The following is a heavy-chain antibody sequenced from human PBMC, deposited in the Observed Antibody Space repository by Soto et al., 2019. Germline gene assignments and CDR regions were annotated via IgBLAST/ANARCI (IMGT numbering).Heavy chain of an antibody. D-gene: IGHD3-22*01. CDR1: GGSISSGGYS. Sequence: QLQLQESGSGLVKPSQTLSLTCAVSGGSISSGGYSWSWIRQPPGKGLEWIGYIYHSGSTYYNPSLKSRVTISVDRSKNQFPLKLSSVTAADTAVYYCARAPARYYYDSSGYYYGDYFDYWGQGTLVTVSS. CDR2: IYHSGST. CDR3: ARAPARYYYDSSGYYYGDYFDY. V-gene: IGHV4-30-2*01. J-gene: IGHJ4*02.